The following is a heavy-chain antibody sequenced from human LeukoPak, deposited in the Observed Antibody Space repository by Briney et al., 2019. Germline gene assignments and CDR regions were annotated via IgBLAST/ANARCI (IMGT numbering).Heavy chain of an antibody. Sequence: PSETLSLTCAVYGESFSVYFWNWIRQPPGKGLEWIGEINHSGSTSNHNPSLRSRVTMSVDTSKNQFSLKLSSVTAADTAVYYCARHHYPETRAARRLWWFDPWGQGTLVTVSS. CDR3: ARHHYPETRAARRLWWFDP. D-gene: IGHD6-6*01. V-gene: IGHV4-34*01. CDR1: GESFSVYF. CDR2: INHSGSTS. J-gene: IGHJ5*02.